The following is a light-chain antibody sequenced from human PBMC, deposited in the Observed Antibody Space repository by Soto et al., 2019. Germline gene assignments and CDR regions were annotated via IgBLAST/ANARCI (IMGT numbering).Light chain of an antibody. CDR2: DTS. CDR1: QSVSSSY. Sequence: EIVLTQSPGTLSLSPGERATLSCRTSQSVSSSYLAWYKQKPGQAPRLLIYDTSYRATGIPDRFSGSGSGTDFTLTISRLEPEDFAVYYCQLYGTSPLTFGGGTKVEIK. V-gene: IGKV3-20*01. J-gene: IGKJ4*01. CDR3: QLYGTSPLT.